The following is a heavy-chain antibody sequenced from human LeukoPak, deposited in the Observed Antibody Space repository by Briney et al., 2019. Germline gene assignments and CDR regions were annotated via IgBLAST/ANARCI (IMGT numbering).Heavy chain of an antibody. CDR3: ARGAAAANFDY. V-gene: IGHV1-2*06. Sequence: ASVKVSCKASGYTFTGYYMHWVRQAPGQGLEWMGRINPNSGGTNYAQEFQGRVTLTRDTSISTAYMELSRLRSDDTAVYYCARGAAAANFDYWGQGTLVTVSS. CDR1: GYTFTGYY. CDR2: INPNSGGT. D-gene: IGHD6-13*01. J-gene: IGHJ4*02.